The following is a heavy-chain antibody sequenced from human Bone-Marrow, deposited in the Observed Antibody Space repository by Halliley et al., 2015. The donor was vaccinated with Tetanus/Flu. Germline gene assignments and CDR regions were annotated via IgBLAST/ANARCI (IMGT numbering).Heavy chain of an antibody. J-gene: IGHJ4*02. CDR3: ARDPAVGVQWVAGRGHRFDK. Sequence: SLRLSCAASRFDFSTHSMNWVRQAPGKGLEWVSSISGSGAYTFYADSVKGRFTISRDNAKNSLYLQMNSLRAEDTAIYYCARDPAVGVQWVAGRGHRFDKWGQGTLLPVS. D-gene: IGHD6-19*01. CDR2: ISGSGAYT. V-gene: IGHV3-21*06. CDR1: RFDFSTHS.